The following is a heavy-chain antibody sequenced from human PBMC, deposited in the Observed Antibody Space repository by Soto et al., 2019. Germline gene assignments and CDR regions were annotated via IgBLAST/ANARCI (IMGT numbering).Heavy chain of an antibody. CDR1: GGSISSSSYY. CDR3: ASHSHNSNGINS. D-gene: IGHD1-20*01. Sequence: SEPLSLTCTVSGGSISSSSYYWGWIRQPPGKVLEWFGSIYYSGSTYYNPSLKSRVTISVDTSKNQFSLKLSSVTAADTAVYYCASHSHNSNGINSWGQRPLVT. CDR2: IYYSGST. J-gene: IGHJ4*02. V-gene: IGHV4-39*01.